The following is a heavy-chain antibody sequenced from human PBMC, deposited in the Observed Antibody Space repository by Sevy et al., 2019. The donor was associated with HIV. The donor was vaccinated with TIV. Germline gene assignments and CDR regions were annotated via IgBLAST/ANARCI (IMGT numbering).Heavy chain of an antibody. CDR3: ARVRDFGEYALFDY. V-gene: IGHV3-48*02. D-gene: IGHD3-10*01. CDR1: GFTFSSYS. J-gene: IGHJ4*02. Sequence: GGSLRLSCAASGFTFSSYSMNWVRQAPGKGLEWVSYISSSSSTIYCADSVKGRFTISRDNAKNSLYLQMNSLRDEDTAVYYCARVRDFGEYALFDYWGQGTLVTVSS. CDR2: ISSSSSTI.